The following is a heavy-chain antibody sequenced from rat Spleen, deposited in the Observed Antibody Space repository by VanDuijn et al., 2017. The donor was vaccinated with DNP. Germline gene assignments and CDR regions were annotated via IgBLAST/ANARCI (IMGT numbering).Heavy chain of an antibody. CDR3: ARGNYPGINTFDY. CDR2: LTYDGGNT. Sequence: EVQLVESGGGLVQPGRSLKLSCTASGFTFSDYYMAWVRQAPTKGLEWVAYLTYDGGNTYYRDSVKGRFTISRDNAKSTLYLHMNSLRSEDTATYYCARGNYPGINTFDYWGQGVMVTVSS. D-gene: IGHD1-4*01. J-gene: IGHJ2*01. CDR1: GFTFSDYY. V-gene: IGHV5-22*01.